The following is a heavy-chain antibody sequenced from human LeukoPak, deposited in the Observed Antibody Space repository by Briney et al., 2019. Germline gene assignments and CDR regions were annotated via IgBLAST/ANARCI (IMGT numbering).Heavy chain of an antibody. CDR2: IYHSGST. J-gene: IGHJ3*02. Sequence: PSETLSLTCTVSGYSISSGYYWGWIRQPPGKGLEWIGSIYHSGSTYYNPSLKSRVTISVDTSKNQFSLKLSSVTAADTAVYYCARSTGGRDDAFDIWGQGTMVTVSS. V-gene: IGHV4-38-2*02. CDR1: GYSISSGYY. D-gene: IGHD5-24*01. CDR3: ARSTGGRDDAFDI.